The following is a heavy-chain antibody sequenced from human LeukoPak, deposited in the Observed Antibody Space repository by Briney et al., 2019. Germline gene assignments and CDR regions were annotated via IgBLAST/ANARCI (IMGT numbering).Heavy chain of an antibody. D-gene: IGHD2-2*01. CDR2: IRYDGSNK. CDR3: AKGAVPAAYSYFHY. V-gene: IGHV3-30*02. J-gene: IGHJ4*02. Sequence: GGSLRLSCAASGFTFSSYGMHWVRHAPAKGLEAVAYIRYDGSNKYYADSVKGRFTISRDNSKNTLYLQMNRLRAEDTAVYYCAKGAVPAAYSYFHYWGQGTLVTLSS. CDR1: GFTFSSYG.